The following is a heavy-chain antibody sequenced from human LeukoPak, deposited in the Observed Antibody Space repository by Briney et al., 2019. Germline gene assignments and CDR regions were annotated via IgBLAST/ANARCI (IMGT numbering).Heavy chain of an antibody. CDR1: GFTLSEYY. CDR3: ARDSPKNYYYYGMDV. CDR2: ISPGSTTI. Sequence: GGSLRLSCAASGFTLSEYYMSWIRQAPGKGLEWVSYISPGSTTIYYADSVKGRSTISRDNAKNSLYLQMNNLRAEDTAIYYCARDSPKNYYYYGMDVWGQGTTVTVSS. J-gene: IGHJ6*02. V-gene: IGHV3-11*01.